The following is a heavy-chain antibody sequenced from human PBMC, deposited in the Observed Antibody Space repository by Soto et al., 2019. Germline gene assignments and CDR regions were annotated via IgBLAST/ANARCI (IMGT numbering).Heavy chain of an antibody. CDR2: IYYSGST. V-gene: IGHV4-59*01. CDR3: ARAPYDYVWRSYRSPGAFDI. Sequence: SETLSLTCTVSGGSISSYYWSWIRQPPGKGLEWIGYIYYSGSTNYNPSLKSRVTISVDTSKNQFSLKLSSVTAADTAVYYCARAPYDYVWRSYRSPGAFDIWGQGTMVTVSS. J-gene: IGHJ3*02. CDR1: GGSISSYY. D-gene: IGHD3-16*02.